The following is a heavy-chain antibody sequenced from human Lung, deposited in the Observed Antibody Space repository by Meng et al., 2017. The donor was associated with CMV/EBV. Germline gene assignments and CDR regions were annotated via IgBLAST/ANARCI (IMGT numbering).Heavy chain of an antibody. J-gene: IGHJ4*02. CDR1: GVRCSSSV. V-gene: IGHV3-33*08. CDR3: KEVDE. Sequence: GGSLRLLCVGSGVRCSSSVMRWGGQAPGKGLEWVAAISNDGKDRFYADPVKGRFTISRDNAKNTLYMQLNRLRAADKAVYYCKEVDEWGQGTLITVSS. CDR2: ISNDGKDR.